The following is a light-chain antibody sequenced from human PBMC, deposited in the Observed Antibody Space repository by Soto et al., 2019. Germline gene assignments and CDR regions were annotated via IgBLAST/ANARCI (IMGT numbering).Light chain of an antibody. Sequence: DIQMTQSPSTLSASVGDRVTITCRASQSISSWLAWYQQKPGKAPKLLIYDASSLESGVPSRFSGSGSGTEFTLPISSLQPDDFATYDCQQYNSYSWTFGQGTKVEI. CDR1: QSISSW. V-gene: IGKV1-5*01. J-gene: IGKJ1*01. CDR2: DAS. CDR3: QQYNSYSWT.